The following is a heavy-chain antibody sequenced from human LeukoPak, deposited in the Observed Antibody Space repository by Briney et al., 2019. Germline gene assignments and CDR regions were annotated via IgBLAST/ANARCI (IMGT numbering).Heavy chain of an antibody. CDR2: ISGSGGST. CDR3: AKDDDSGITGAFDI. CDR1: GFTFSSYA. D-gene: IGHD1-26*01. Sequence: GGSLRLSCAASGFTFSSYAMSWVRQAPGKGLEWVSAISGSGGSTYYADSVKGRFTISRDNAKNSLYLQMNSLRAEDTALYYCAKDDDSGITGAFDIWGQGTMVTVSS. V-gene: IGHV3-23*01. J-gene: IGHJ3*02.